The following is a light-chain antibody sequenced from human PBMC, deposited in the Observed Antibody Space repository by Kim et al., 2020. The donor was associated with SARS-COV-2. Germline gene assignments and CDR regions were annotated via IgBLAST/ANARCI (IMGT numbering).Light chain of an antibody. J-gene: IGLJ2*01. CDR1: NMGSKY. CDR2: RDG. CDR3: QAWDSLPVV. V-gene: IGLV3-9*01. Sequence: SYELTQPLSVSVALGQTARITCGGDNMGSKYVYWYQQKPGQAPVLVIYRDGDRPSGIPERFSGFNSGNTATLTISRAQAGDEADYYCQAWDSLPVVFGGG.